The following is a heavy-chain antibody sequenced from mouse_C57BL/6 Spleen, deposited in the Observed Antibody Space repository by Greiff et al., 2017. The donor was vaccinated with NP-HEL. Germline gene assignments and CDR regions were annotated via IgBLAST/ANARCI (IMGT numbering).Heavy chain of an antibody. CDR2: IYPGDGDT. CDR3: ARCGYYYGSSYYAMDY. Sequence: QVQLQQSGPELVKPGASVKISCKASGYAFSSSWMNWVKQRPGKGLEWIGRIYPGDGDTNYNGKVKGKATLTADKSSSTAYMQLSSLTSEDSAVYFCARCGYYYGSSYYAMDYWGQGTSVTVSS. CDR1: GYAFSSSW. D-gene: IGHD1-1*01. J-gene: IGHJ4*01. V-gene: IGHV1-82*01.